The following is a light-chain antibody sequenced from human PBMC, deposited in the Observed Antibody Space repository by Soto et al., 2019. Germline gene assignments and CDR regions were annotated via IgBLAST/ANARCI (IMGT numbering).Light chain of an antibody. CDR2: GAS. CDR1: QSVSSS. CDR3: QQYNSWPYT. Sequence: ELVMTQSPATLSMSPGERATLSCRASQSVSSSLAWYQQKPGQAPRLLIYGASTRATGIPSRFSGSGSVTEFTLTISSLLSEDFARYYCQQYNSWPYTFGQGTTLESK. V-gene: IGKV3-15*01. J-gene: IGKJ2*01.